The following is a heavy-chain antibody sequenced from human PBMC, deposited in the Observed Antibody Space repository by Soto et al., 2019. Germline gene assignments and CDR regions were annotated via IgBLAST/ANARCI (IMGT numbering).Heavy chain of an antibody. CDR2: MNPNSVNT. V-gene: IGHV1-8*01. CDR3: ARLRRDSTGSYFNRFDP. J-gene: IGHJ5*02. Sequence: APVKVSCKASGYTFTSNDINWVRQVTGQGLEWMGWMNPNSVNTGYAQKFQGRVTMTRNTSISTAYMELSSLRSEDTAVYYCARLRRDSTGSYFNRFDPWGQGTLVTVSS. D-gene: IGHD3-22*01. CDR1: GYTFTSND.